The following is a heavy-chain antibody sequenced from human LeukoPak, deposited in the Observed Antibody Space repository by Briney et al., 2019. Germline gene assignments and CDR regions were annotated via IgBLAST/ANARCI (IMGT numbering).Heavy chain of an antibody. CDR1: GFTFSSYT. CDR2: ISRSSSYI. D-gene: IGHD1-26*01. J-gene: IGHJ4*02. V-gene: IGHV3-21*01. Sequence: GGSLRLSCAASGFTFSSYTMNWVRQAPGKGLEWVSSISRSSSYIYYADSVKGRFTISRDNAKNSLYLQMNSLRAEDTAVYYCASANSGSYYLLGYWGQGTLVTVSS. CDR3: ASANSGSYYLLGY.